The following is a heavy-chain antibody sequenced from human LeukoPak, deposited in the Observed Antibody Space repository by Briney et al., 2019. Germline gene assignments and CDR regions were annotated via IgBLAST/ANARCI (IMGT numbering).Heavy chain of an antibody. CDR3: ARVRSTGWSHDAFDI. D-gene: IGHD6-19*01. CDR1: GGSISSYY. V-gene: IGHV4-59*01. CDR2: IFCSGST. Sequence: SETLSLTCTASGGSISSYYWSWIRQPPGKGLEWIAYIFCSGSTNYNPSLKSRVTFSVDTSKNQFSLKLSSVAAADTAVYFCARVRSTGWSHDAFDIWGQGTMVTVSS. J-gene: IGHJ3*02.